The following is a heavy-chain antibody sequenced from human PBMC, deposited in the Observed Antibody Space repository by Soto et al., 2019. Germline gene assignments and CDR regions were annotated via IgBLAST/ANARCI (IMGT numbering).Heavy chain of an antibody. D-gene: IGHD6-19*01. CDR1: GYPFTGYY. J-gene: IGHJ4*02. V-gene: IGHV1-2*02. CDR2: INPNSGGT. CDR3: ARELGEAVAGIRDFDY. Sequence: GSVKGYLKASGYPFTGYYMHWVRQAPGQGLEWMGWINPNSGGTNYAQTFQGRVTMTRDTSISTAYMELSRLRSDDTAVYYCARELGEAVAGIRDFDYWGQGTMVTVSS.